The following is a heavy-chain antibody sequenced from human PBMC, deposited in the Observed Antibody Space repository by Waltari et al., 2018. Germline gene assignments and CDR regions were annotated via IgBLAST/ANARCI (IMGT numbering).Heavy chain of an antibody. CDR2: VSANEKT. J-gene: IGHJ4*02. D-gene: IGHD3-16*01. CDR3: AKNVGAGYGSRAYALDY. V-gene: IGHV3-23*01. CDR1: GFAINEYA. Sequence: EEQLLESGGGLVQPGGSLRLSCEASGFAINEYAMTWVRQAPGKGLGWVANVSANEKTYYADSVTGRFTISSDNSKNTVYLQLSGLRADDTALYYCAKNVGAGYGSRAYALDYWGLGTPVTVSS.